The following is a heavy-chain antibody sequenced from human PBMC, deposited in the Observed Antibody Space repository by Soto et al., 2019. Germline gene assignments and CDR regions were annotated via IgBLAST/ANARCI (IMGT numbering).Heavy chain of an antibody. CDR3: ARMVRGSNIDYYHYIDV. CDR2: ISANSGDT. J-gene: IGHJ6*03. Sequence: QVQLVQSGAEVKKPGASVKVSCKASGYSFTSHGISWVRQAPGQGLEWMGWISANSGDTNYAQKLQGRVTVTTDTSTSTAYLALRCLRSEDTAVYYCARMVRGSNIDYYHYIDVWGKGTTVTVSS. CDR1: GYSFTSHG. D-gene: IGHD3-10*01. V-gene: IGHV1-18*01.